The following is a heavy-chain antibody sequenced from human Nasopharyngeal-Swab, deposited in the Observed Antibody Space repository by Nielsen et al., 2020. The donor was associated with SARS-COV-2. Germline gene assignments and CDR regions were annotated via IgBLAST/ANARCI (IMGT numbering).Heavy chain of an antibody. Sequence: SETLSLTCTVSGGSVSSDIYSWSWIRQPPGKGLEWIGYVVYSGRTNYNPSLKSRVTISVDTSKDQFSLKLNSVTAADTAMYFCARTTTTIPFDSWGQGTLVAVSS. J-gene: IGHJ4*02. CDR3: ARTTTTIPFDS. D-gene: IGHD5-12*01. CDR1: GGSVSSDIYS. CDR2: VVYSGRT. V-gene: IGHV4-61*01.